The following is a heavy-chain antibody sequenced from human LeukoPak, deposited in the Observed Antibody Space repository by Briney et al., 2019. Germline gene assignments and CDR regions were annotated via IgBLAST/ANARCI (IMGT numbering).Heavy chain of an antibody. J-gene: IGHJ5*02. CDR1: GGTFSSYA. CDR3: ARDMVIPNWFDP. CDR2: ITPIFGTA. Sequence: GASVKVSCKASGGTFSSYAISWVRQAPGQGLEWMGGITPIFGTANYAQKFQGRVTITADESTSTAYMELSSLRSEDTAVYYCARDMVIPNWFDPWGQGTLVTISS. V-gene: IGHV1-69*13. D-gene: IGHD3-22*01.